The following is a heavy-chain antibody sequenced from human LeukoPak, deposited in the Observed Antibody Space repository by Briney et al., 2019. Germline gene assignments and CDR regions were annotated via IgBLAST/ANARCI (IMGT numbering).Heavy chain of an antibody. D-gene: IGHD5-12*01. CDR2: ISYDGSNK. J-gene: IGHJ3*01. CDR1: GFSFTSYA. V-gene: IGHV3-30-3*01. Sequence: GGSLRLSCAASGFSFTSYAMNWVRQAPGKGLEWVAVISYDGSNKYYVDSVKGRFTVSRDNSKNTLYLQMNSLRAEDTAVYYCARGYSGYDDPLDLWGQGTMVTVSS. CDR3: ARGYSGYDDPLDL.